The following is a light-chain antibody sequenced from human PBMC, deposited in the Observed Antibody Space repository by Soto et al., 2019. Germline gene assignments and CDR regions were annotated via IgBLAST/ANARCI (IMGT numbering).Light chain of an antibody. V-gene: IGKV1-5*03. CDR3: QQYNSYSGT. CDR1: QSINSW. CDR2: RAS. J-gene: IGKJ3*01. Sequence: DIQMTQSPSTLSASVGDRVTITCRASQSINSWLAWYQQKPGKAPKLLIYRASSLESGVPSRFSGSGSGTEFXLTISXLQPDDFSIYYCQQYNSYSGTFGPGTKVDIK.